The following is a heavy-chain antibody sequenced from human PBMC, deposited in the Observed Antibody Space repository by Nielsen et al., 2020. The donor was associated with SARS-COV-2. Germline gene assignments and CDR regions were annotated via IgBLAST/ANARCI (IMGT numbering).Heavy chain of an antibody. V-gene: IGHV4-59*13. CDR1: GVAISSYY. J-gene: IGHJ4*02. Sequence: SDTLSLTCTVSGVAISSYYWTWIRQPPEKGLEWFAYIYDSGNTNYNPSLKSRVTISVDTSRNQFSLKLTSVTAADTAVYYCARGSDEGLALWGQGTLVTVSA. D-gene: IGHD3-3*01. CDR2: IYDSGNT. CDR3: ARGSDEGLAL.